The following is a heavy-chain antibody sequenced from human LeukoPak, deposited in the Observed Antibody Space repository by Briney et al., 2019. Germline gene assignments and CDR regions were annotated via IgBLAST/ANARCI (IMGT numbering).Heavy chain of an antibody. CDR2: IYSGGST. D-gene: IGHD3-10*01. CDR1: GFPVSSNY. Sequence: GGSLRLSCAASGFPVSSNYMSWVRQAPGKGLEWVSVIYSGGSTYYADSVKGRFTISRDNSKNTLYLQMNSLRAEDTAVYYCASHGSGSYYSRFYYYMDVWGKGTTVTISS. V-gene: IGHV3-66*04. CDR3: ASHGSGSYYSRFYYYMDV. J-gene: IGHJ6*03.